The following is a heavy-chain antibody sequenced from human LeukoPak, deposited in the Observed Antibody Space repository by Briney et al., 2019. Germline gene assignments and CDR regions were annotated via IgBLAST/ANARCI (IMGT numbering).Heavy chain of an antibody. CDR1: GDSISSYY. D-gene: IGHD4-17*01. Sequence: SETLSLTCTVSGDSISSYYWSWIRQPAGKGLEWIGPVYSSGSTNYNPSLKSRVTMSVDTSKNQFSLKLSSVTAADTAVYYCARAPPYGDYVYYYYYYGMDVWGQGTTVTVSS. CDR3: ARAPPYGDYVYYYYYYGMDV. CDR2: VYSSGST. V-gene: IGHV4-4*07. J-gene: IGHJ6*02.